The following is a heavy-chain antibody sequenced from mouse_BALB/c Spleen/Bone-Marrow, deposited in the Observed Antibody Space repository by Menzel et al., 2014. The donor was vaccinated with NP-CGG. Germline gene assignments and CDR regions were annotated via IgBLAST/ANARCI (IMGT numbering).Heavy chain of an antibody. CDR2: INPSNGGT. V-gene: IGHV1S16*01. CDR3: TYMGYYGSSYAMDY. J-gene: IGHJ4*01. Sequence: QVQLQQSGPQLVRPGASVKISCKASGYSFTSYWMHWVKLRPGQGFEWIGEINPSNGGTNYNEKFKRKATLTVDKSSSTAYMQLSSLTSEDSAVYYCTYMGYYGSSYAMDYWGQGTSVTVSS. CDR1: GYSFTSYW. D-gene: IGHD1-1*01.